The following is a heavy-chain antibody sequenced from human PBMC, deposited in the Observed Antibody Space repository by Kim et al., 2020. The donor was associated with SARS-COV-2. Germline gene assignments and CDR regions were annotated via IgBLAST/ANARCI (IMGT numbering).Heavy chain of an antibody. D-gene: IGHD1-26*01. CDR3: ARDSKVATNWFDP. Sequence: YAQKLQGRVTMTTDTSTSTAYMELRSLRSDDTAVYYCARDSKVATNWFDPWGQGTLVTVSS. J-gene: IGHJ5*02. V-gene: IGHV1-18*01.